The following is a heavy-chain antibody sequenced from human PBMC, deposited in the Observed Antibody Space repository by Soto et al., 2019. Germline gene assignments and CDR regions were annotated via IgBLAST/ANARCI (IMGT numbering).Heavy chain of an antibody. J-gene: IGHJ5*02. Sequence: QVQPVQSGAEVKKPGSSVKVSCKASGGTFSSYAISWVRQAPGQGLEWMGGIIPIFGTANYAQKFQGRVTITADESTSTAYMELSSLRYEDTDVYYCARERVVVAGRNWFDPWGQGTLVTVSS. CDR3: ARERVVVAGRNWFDP. CDR2: IIPIFGTA. D-gene: IGHD2-15*01. CDR1: GGTFSSYA. V-gene: IGHV1-69*01.